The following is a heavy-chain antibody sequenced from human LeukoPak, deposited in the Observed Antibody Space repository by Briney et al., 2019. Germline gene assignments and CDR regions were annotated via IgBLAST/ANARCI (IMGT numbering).Heavy chain of an antibody. CDR3: ARGPITDMTYYYMDV. D-gene: IGHD3-10*01. CDR2: IYYSGST. Sequence: SETLSLTCTVSGGSISSYYWSWIRQPPGKGLEWIGYIYYSGSTNYNPSLKSRVTISVDTSKNQFSLKLSSVTAADTAVYYCARGPITDMTYYYMDVWGKGTTVTVSS. CDR1: GGSISSYY. V-gene: IGHV4-59*08. J-gene: IGHJ6*03.